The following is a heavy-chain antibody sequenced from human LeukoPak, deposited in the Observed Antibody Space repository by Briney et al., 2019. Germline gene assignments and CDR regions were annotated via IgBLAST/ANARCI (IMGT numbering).Heavy chain of an antibody. CDR1: GGSISGYY. Sequence: SETLSLTCTVSGGSISGYYGSWIRQPPGKGLEWIGYIYSSGSTNSNPSLKSRVTISVDSSKNQFSLKLTSVTAADTAVYYCARRFDTSGWVDYWGQGTLVTVSS. CDR3: ARRFDTSGWVDY. J-gene: IGHJ4*02. D-gene: IGHD6-19*01. V-gene: IGHV4-59*08. CDR2: IYSSGST.